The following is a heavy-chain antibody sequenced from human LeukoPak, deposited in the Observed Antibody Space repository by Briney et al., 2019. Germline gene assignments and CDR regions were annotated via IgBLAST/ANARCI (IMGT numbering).Heavy chain of an antibody. D-gene: IGHD3-3*01. Sequence: SETLSLTCAVYGGSFSGYYWSWIRQPPGKGLEWIGEINHSGSTNYNPSLKSRVTISVDTSKNQFSLKLSSVTAADTAVYYCARHGGVVNRAIDYWGQGTLVTVSS. CDR2: INHSGST. CDR1: GGSFSGYY. V-gene: IGHV4-34*01. CDR3: ARHGGVVNRAIDY. J-gene: IGHJ4*02.